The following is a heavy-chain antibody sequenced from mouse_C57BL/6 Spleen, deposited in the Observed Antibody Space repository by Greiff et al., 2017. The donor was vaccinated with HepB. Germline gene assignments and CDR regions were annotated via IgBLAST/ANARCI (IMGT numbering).Heavy chain of an antibody. CDR1: GYAFSSYW. CDR3: ARYDYASYFDY. V-gene: IGHV1-80*01. Sequence: QVQLKESGAELVKPGASVKISCKASGYAFSSYWMNWVKQRPGKGLEWIGQIYPGDGDTNYNGKFKGKATLTADKSSSTAYMQLSSLTSEDSAVYCCARYDYASYFDYWGQGTTLTVSS. CDR2: IYPGDGDT. J-gene: IGHJ2*01. D-gene: IGHD2-4*01.